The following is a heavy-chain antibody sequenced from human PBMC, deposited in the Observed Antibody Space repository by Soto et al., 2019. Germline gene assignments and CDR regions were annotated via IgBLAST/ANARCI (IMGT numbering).Heavy chain of an antibody. Sequence: GGSLRLSCAASGFTFSNAWMNWVRQAPGKGLEWVGRIKSKTDGGTTDYAAPVKGRFTISRDDSKNTLYLQMNSLKTEDTAVYYCTTNAPGIGDFWSGYPFDYWGQGTLVTVSS. J-gene: IGHJ4*02. CDR2: IKSKTDGGTT. V-gene: IGHV3-15*07. D-gene: IGHD3-3*01. CDR1: GFTFSNAW. CDR3: TTNAPGIGDFWSGYPFDY.